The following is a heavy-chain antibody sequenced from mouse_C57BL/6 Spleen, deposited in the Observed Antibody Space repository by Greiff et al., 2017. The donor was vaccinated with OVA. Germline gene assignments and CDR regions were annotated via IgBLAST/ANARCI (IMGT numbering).Heavy chain of an antibody. J-gene: IGHJ3*01. CDR1: GYTFTSYW. Sequence: QVQLQQPGAELVRPGSSVKLSCKASGYTFTSYWMDWVKQRPGQGLEWIGNIYPSDSGTHYNQKFKDKATLTVDKSSSTAYMQLSSLTSEDSAVYYCARILPDAYWGQGTLVTVSA. CDR3: ARILPDAY. CDR2: IYPSDSGT. V-gene: IGHV1-61*01.